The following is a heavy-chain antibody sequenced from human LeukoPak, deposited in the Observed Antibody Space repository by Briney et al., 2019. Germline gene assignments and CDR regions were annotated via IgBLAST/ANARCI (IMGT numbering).Heavy chain of an antibody. CDR3: TRDTAMVTGDNWYFDL. CDR1: GFTFGDYA. J-gene: IGHJ2*01. D-gene: IGHD5-18*01. V-gene: IGHV3-49*03. CDR2: IRSKAYGGTT. Sequence: GALRLSCTASGFTFGDYAMSWFRQAPGKGLEWVGFIRSKAYGGTTEYAASVKGRFTISRDDSKSIAYLQMNSLKTEDTAVYYCTRDTAMVTGDNWYFDLWGRGTLVTVSS.